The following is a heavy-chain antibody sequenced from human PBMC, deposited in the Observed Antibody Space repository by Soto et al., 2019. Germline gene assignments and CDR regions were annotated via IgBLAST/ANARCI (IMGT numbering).Heavy chain of an antibody. CDR3: TTSPRLGYCSGGSCYSYYYYGMDV. CDR1: GFTFSNAW. CDR2: IKSKTDGGTT. Sequence: GGSLRLSCAASGFTFSNAWMNWVRQAPGKGLEWVGRIKSKTDGGTTDYAAPVKGRFTISRDDSKNTLYLQMNSLKTEDTAVYYCTTSPRLGYCSGGSCYSYYYYGMDVWGQGTTVTVSS. V-gene: IGHV3-15*07. D-gene: IGHD2-15*01. J-gene: IGHJ6*02.